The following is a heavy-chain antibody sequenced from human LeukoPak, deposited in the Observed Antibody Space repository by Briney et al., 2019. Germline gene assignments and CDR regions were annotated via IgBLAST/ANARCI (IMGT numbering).Heavy chain of an antibody. CDR3: TTVGVGSTLHAFDI. Sequence: GGSLRLSCTASGFTFGAYAMSRVRQAPGKGLEWVGFIRSKAYGGTTEYAASVKGRFTISRDVSKSIAYLQMNSLKTEDTAVYYCTTVGVGSTLHAFDIWGQGTMVTVFS. D-gene: IGHD1-26*01. CDR2: IRSKAYGGTT. V-gene: IGHV3-49*04. J-gene: IGHJ3*02. CDR1: GFTFGAYA.